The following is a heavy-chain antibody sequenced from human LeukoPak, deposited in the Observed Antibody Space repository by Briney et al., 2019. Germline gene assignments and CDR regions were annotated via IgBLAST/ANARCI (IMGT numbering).Heavy chain of an antibody. V-gene: IGHV4-39*01. CDR2: IYYSGST. Sequence: PSETLSLTCTVSGGSISSSSYYWGWIRQPPGKGLEWIGSIYYSGSTYYNPSLKSRVTISVDTSKNQFSLKLSSVTAADTAVYYCARGRRYDFWSGNPQNYFDYWGQGTLVTVSS. CDR1: GGSISSSSYY. D-gene: IGHD3-3*01. CDR3: ARGRRYDFWSGNPQNYFDY. J-gene: IGHJ4*02.